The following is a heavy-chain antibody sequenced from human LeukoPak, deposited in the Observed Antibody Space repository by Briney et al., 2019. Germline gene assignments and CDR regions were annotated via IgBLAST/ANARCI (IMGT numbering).Heavy chain of an antibody. Sequence: PSETLSLTCTVSGGSISGYYWSWIRQPQGKGLEWIGYIYYSGSTNYNPSLKSRVTISVDTSKNQFSLKLSSVTAADTAVYYCARRGIAAAGTYYYYGMDVWGQGTTVTVSS. D-gene: IGHD6-13*01. V-gene: IGHV4-59*08. J-gene: IGHJ6*02. CDR1: GGSISGYY. CDR2: IYYSGST. CDR3: ARRGIAAAGTYYYYGMDV.